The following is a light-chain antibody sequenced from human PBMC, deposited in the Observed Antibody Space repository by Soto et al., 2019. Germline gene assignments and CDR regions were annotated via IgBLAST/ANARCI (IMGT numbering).Light chain of an antibody. CDR2: DVS. CDR1: SSDVGGYNY. V-gene: IGLV2-14*01. CDR3: TSYTSNSTPVV. J-gene: IGLJ2*01. Sequence: QPVLTQPASVSGSPGQSITISCTGTSSDVGGYNYVSWYQQHPGKAPKLMIYDVSNRPSGVSNRFSGSKSGNTASLTISGLQAEDEADYYCTSYTSNSTPVVFGGGTKLTVL.